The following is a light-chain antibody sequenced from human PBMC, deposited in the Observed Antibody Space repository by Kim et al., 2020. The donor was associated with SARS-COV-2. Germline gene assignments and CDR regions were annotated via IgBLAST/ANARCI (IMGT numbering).Light chain of an antibody. CDR3: QSYDSSLSGSV. V-gene: IGLV1-40*01. CDR1: TSNVGAGFG. CDR2: GNS. Sequence: RVTISGTGSTSNVGAGFGVHWYQQLPGTAPNLLIYGNSNRPSGVPDRFSGSKSGTSASLAITGLQAEDEADYYCQSYDSSLSGSVFGGGTQLTV. J-gene: IGLJ2*01.